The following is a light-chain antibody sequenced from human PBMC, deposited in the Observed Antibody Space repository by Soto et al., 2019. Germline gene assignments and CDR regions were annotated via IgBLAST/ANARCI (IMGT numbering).Light chain of an antibody. Sequence: DIQMTQSPSSLSASVGDRVTITCQASQDINIYLNWYQQKPGKAPKLLIYDASNLETGVPSRFSGSGSGTDFTLAISSLEPEDLATYYCQQYDGLPNFGQGTRLEIK. CDR1: QDINIY. V-gene: IGKV1-33*01. CDR3: QQYDGLPN. J-gene: IGKJ5*01. CDR2: DAS.